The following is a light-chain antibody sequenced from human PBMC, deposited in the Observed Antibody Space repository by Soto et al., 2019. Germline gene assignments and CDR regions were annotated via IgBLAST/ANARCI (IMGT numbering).Light chain of an antibody. CDR2: QDS. V-gene: IGLV3-1*01. CDR3: QAWDSSTVV. Sequence: SSELTQPPSVSVSPGQTASITCSGNKLGDKYASWYQQKPGQSPVLVIYQDSKRPSGIPERFSGSNSGNTATLTISGTQAMDEADYYCQAWDSSTVVFGGGTKLTVL. J-gene: IGLJ2*01. CDR1: KLGDKY.